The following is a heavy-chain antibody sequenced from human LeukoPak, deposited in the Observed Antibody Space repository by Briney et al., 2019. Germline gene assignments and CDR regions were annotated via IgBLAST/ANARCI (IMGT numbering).Heavy chain of an antibody. CDR1: GFTSTNAW. D-gene: IGHD1-20*01. CDR2: ISSSSSPI. CDR3: ARDPDKWNAGGYDY. J-gene: IGHJ4*02. Sequence: GGSLRLSCAASGFTSTNAWMSWVRQAPEKGLEWVSYISSSSSPIYYAASVKGRFTISRDNAKNSLYLQMNSLRAEDTAVYYCARDPDKWNAGGYDYWGQGTLVTVSS. V-gene: IGHV3-48*01.